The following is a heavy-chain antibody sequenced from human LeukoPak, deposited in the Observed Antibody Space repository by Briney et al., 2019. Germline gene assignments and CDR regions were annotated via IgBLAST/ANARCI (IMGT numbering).Heavy chain of an antibody. D-gene: IGHD6-13*01. J-gene: IGHJ4*02. CDR3: ARDHPIAAAGTY. CDR2: ISAYNGNT. Sequence: ASVKVSCKASGGTFSSYAISWVRQAPGQGLEWMGWISAYNGNTNYAQKPQGRVTMTTDTSTSTAYMELRSLRSDDTAVYYCARDHPIAAAGTYWGQGTLVTVSS. CDR1: GGTFSSYA. V-gene: IGHV1-18*01.